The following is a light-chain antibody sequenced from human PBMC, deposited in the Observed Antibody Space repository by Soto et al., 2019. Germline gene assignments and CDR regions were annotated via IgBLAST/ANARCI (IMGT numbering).Light chain of an antibody. CDR1: QSVSSN. CDR2: GAS. J-gene: IGKJ1*01. CDR3: QQYNNWPVT. V-gene: IGKV3-15*01. Sequence: EIVLTQSPDILSLSPGDRATLSCRASQSVSSNLAWYQQKPGQAPRLLIYGASTRATAIPARFSGSGSGTEFTLTISSLQSEDFAVYYCQQYNNWPVTFGQGTKVDIK.